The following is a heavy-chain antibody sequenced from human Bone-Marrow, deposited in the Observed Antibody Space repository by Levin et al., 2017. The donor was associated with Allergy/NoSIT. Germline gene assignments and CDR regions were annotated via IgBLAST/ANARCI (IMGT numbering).Heavy chain of an antibody. D-gene: IGHD3-10*01. J-gene: IGHJ4*02. CDR2: IYSSGST. CDR1: GGSINNYY. V-gene: IGHV4-59*01. CDR3: ARAPGKSNRFDF. Sequence: SETLSLTCTVSGGSINNYYWSWIRRPPGKGLEWIGYIYSSGSTNYNPSLKSRVTISVDTSKSQFSLNLNSMTAADTAIYYCARAPGKSNRFDFWGQGTLVTVSA.